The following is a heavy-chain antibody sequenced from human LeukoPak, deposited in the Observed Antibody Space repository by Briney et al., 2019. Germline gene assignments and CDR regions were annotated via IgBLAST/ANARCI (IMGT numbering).Heavy chain of an antibody. D-gene: IGHD3-9*01. CDR1: GFTFSSYG. V-gene: IGHV3-30*18. J-gene: IGHJ3*02. CDR2: ISYDGSNK. CDR3: AKSPILRYFDWLLGPEDLDAFDI. Sequence: GGSLRLSCAASGFTFSSYGMHWVRQAPGKGLEWVAVISYDGSNKYYADSVKGRFTISRDNSKNTLYLQMNSLRAEDTAVYYCAKSPILRYFDWLLGPEDLDAFDIWGQGTMVTVSS.